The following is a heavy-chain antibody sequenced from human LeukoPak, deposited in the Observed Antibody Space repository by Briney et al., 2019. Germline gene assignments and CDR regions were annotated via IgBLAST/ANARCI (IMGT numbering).Heavy chain of an antibody. D-gene: IGHD3-22*01. J-gene: IGHJ4*02. V-gene: IGHV4-34*01. CDR2: INHSGST. CDR1: GGSFSGYY. CDR3: ARASYSYDISGWVPFDY. Sequence: SETLSLTCAVYGGSFSGYYWSWIRQPPGKGLEWIGEINHSGSTNYNPSLKSRVTISVDTSKNQFSLKLGSVTAADTAVYYCARASYSYDISGWVPFDYWGQGTLVTVSS.